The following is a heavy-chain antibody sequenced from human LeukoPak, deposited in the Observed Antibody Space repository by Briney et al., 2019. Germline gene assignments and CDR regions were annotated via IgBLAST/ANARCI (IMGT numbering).Heavy chain of an antibody. V-gene: IGHV3-30*18. CDR1: GFTFSSYG. CDR3: AKIVSGSNPGDY. CDR2: ISYDGSNK. D-gene: IGHD1-26*01. J-gene: IGHJ4*02. Sequence: GGSLRLSCAASGFTFSSYGMHWVRQAPGKGLEWVAVISYDGSNKYYADSVKGRFTISRDNSKNTLYLQMNSLRAEDTAVYYYAKIVSGSNPGDYWGQGTLVTVSS.